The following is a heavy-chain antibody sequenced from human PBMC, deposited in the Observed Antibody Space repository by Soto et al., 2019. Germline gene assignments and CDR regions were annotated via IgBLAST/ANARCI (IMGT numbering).Heavy chain of an antibody. Sequence: SETLSLTCTVAGGSINTFYWGWVRQPAGKXLEWIGRIFSSGSTSFNPSLESRVAMSVDTSKNHFSLNLSSVTAADMAVYYCAREGSYSAYNFAHGIQLWSFDFWGQGALVTVSS. V-gene: IGHV4-4*07. J-gene: IGHJ4*02. D-gene: IGHD5-12*01. CDR1: GGSINTFY. CDR3: AREGSYSAYNFAHGIQLWSFDF. CDR2: IFSSGST.